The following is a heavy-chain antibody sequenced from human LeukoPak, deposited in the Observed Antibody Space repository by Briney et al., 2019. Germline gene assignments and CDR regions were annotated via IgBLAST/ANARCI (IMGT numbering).Heavy chain of an antibody. V-gene: IGHV4-59*01. Sequence: PSETLSLTCTVSGGSIRSYYWSWIRQPPGKGLGWIGYIYYSGSTNYNPSLKSRVTISADTSKNQFSLKLSSVTAADTAVYYCARVYYSNSYDYWYFDLWGRGTLVTVSS. CDR1: GGSIRSYY. D-gene: IGHD6-13*01. CDR2: IYYSGST. CDR3: ARVYYSNSYDYWYFDL. J-gene: IGHJ2*01.